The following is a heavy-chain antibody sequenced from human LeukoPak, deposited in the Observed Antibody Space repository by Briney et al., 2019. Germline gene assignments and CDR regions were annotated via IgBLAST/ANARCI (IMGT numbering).Heavy chain of an antibody. V-gene: IGHV1-3*03. D-gene: IGHD3-3*01. CDR2: INAGNGHT. J-gene: IGHJ4*02. CDR3: ARSSGYLPGDY. Sequence: ASVKVSCKASGYTFTGYAMHWVRQAPGQRLEWMGWINAGNGHTEYSQDFQGRLTITRDTSASTAYMELSSLRSEDMAVYYCARSSGYLPGDYWGQGTLVTVSS. CDR1: GYTFTGYA.